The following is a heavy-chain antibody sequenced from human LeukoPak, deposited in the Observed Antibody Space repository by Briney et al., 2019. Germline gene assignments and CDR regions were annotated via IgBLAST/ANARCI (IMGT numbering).Heavy chain of an antibody. CDR2: ISAYNGNT. V-gene: IGHV1-18*01. J-gene: IGHJ3*01. CDR1: GYTSTIDC. D-gene: IGHD3-22*01. CDR3: ARARLYYEKAFKF. Sequence: ASVKVSCKASGYTSTIDCIRSVRQAPGQGLEWMGWISAYNGNTNYAQKLQGRVTMTTDTSTSTAYMELRSLRSDDTAVYYCARARLYYEKAFKFWGQGTMVTVSS.